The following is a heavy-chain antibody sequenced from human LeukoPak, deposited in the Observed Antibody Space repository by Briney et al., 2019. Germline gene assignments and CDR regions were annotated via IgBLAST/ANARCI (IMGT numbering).Heavy chain of an antibody. J-gene: IGHJ4*02. CDR3: AVSVTTAPGVDFDY. Sequence: GGSLRLSCAASGFTFSSYAMSWVRQAPGKGLEWVSSISSSSSYIYYADSVKGRFTISRDNAKNSLYLQMNSLRAEDTAVYYCAVSVTTAPGVDFDYWGQGTLVTVSS. CDR1: GFTFSSYA. V-gene: IGHV3-21*01. CDR2: ISSSSSYI. D-gene: IGHD4-17*01.